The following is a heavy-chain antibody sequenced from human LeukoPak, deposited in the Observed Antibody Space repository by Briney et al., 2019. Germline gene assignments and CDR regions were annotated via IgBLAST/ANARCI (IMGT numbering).Heavy chain of an antibody. Sequence: ASVKVSFKASGYTFPNYGISWVRQAPGQGLEWMGWISAYNSNTNYAQKLQGRVTMTTDTSTSTAYMELRSLRSDDAAVYFCARDELSASGSYYNAQGYWGQGTLVTVSS. CDR3: ARDELSASGSYYNAQGY. D-gene: IGHD3-10*01. CDR1: GYTFPNYG. V-gene: IGHV1-18*01. CDR2: ISAYNSNT. J-gene: IGHJ4*02.